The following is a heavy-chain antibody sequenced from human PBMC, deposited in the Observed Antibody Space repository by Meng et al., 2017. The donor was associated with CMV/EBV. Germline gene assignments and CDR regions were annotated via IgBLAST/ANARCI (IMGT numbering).Heavy chain of an antibody. CDR3: AGSSLRFLELDYYYYGMDV. CDR1: GGSFSGYY. V-gene: IGHV4-34*01. J-gene: IGHJ6*02. CDR2: INHSGST. Sequence: GSLRLSCAVYGGSFSGYYWSWIRQPPGKGLEWIGEINHSGSTNYNPSLKSRVTISVDTSKNQFSLKLSSVTAADTAVYYCAGSSLRFLELDYYYYGMDVWGQGTTVTVSS. D-gene: IGHD3-3*01.